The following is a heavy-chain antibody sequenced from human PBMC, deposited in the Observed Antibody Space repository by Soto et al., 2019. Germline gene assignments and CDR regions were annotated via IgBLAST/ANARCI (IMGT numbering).Heavy chain of an antibody. V-gene: IGHV4-34*01. CDR3: ARGRLRFLGPPYYGMDV. CDR2: INHSGST. J-gene: IGHJ6*02. D-gene: IGHD3-3*01. Sequence: SETLSLTCAVYGGSFSGYDWSWIRQPPGKGLEWIGEINHSGSTNYNPSLKSRVTISVDTSKNQFSLKLSSVTAADTAVYYCARGRLRFLGPPYYGMDVWGQGTTVTVSS. CDR1: GGSFSGYD.